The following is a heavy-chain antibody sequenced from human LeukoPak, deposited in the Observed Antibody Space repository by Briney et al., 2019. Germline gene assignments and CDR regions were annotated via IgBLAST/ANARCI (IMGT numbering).Heavy chain of an antibody. V-gene: IGHV1-69*13. J-gene: IGHJ4*02. CDR2: VIPIFGTP. Sequence: ASVKVSCKASGGTFSSYAISWVRQAPGQGLEWMGGVIPIFGTPNYAQKFQGRVTITADESTRTAYMELSSLRSEDTAVYYCARLSDGTGDYRWYFDYWGQGSLVTVSS. CDR1: GGTFSSYA. CDR3: ARLSDGTGDYRWYFDY. D-gene: IGHD3-22*01.